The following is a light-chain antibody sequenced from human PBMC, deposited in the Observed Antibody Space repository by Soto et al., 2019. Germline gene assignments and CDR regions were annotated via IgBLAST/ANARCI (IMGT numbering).Light chain of an antibody. CDR1: SSDVGGYNR. J-gene: IGLJ1*01. Sequence: QSALTQPPSVSGSPGQSVTISCTGTSSDVGGYNRVSWYQQPPGKAPKLLIYDVSYRPSGGSTRFSGSKSGNTASLTISGLQAEDEADYYCTSYATGTAYVFGPGTKLTVL. CDR2: DVS. CDR3: TSYATGTAYV. V-gene: IGLV2-18*02.